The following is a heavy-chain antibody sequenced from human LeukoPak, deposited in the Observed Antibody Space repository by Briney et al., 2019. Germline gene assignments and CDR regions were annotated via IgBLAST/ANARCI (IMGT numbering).Heavy chain of an antibody. J-gene: IGHJ4*02. CDR1: GFTFSSYS. Sequence: PGGSLRLSCAASGFTFSSYSMNWVRQAPGKGLEWVSSISSSSSYIYYADSVKGRFTISRDNAKNSLYLQMNSLRAEDTAVYYCARAGPRITVTPVYYFDYWGQGTLVTVSS. D-gene: IGHD4-11*01. V-gene: IGHV3-21*01. CDR2: ISSSSSYI. CDR3: ARAGPRITVTPVYYFDY.